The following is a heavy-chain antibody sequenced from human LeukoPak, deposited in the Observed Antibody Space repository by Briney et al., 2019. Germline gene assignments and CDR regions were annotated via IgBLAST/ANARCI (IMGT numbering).Heavy chain of an antibody. Sequence: PGGSLRLSCAASGFTFSSYSMKWVRQAPGKGLEWVSSISSSSSHIYYADSVKGRFTISRDNAKNSLYLQMNSLRAEDTAVYYCARGGCSSASCAFDYRGQGTLVTVSS. D-gene: IGHD2-2*01. CDR3: ARGGCSSASCAFDY. V-gene: IGHV3-21*01. CDR2: ISSSSSHI. CDR1: GFTFSSYS. J-gene: IGHJ4*02.